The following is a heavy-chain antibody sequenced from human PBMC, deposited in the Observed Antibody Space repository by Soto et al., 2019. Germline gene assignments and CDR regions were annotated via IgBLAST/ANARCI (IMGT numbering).Heavy chain of an antibody. CDR2: ISGGGDHT. D-gene: IGHD6-13*01. CDR1: GFTFNSYA. CDR3: AKRRSTASGNPDLDV. Sequence: GGSLRLSCAASGFTFNSYAMSWVRQAPGKGLEWVSIISGGGDHTYYADSVKGRFTISRDNSKNTLHLQMDSLRAEDTAVYFCAKRRSTASGNPDLDVWCPGALVTVSS. J-gene: IGHJ4*02. V-gene: IGHV3-23*01.